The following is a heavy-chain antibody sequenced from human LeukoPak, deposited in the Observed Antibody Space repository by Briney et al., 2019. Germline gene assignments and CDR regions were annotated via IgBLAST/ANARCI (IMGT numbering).Heavy chain of an antibody. Sequence: GASVKVSCKASGYTFTSYDINWVRQATGQGLEWMGWMNPNSGNTGYAQKFQGRVTMTRDTSISTAYMELSRLRSDDTAVHYCAREPGGPLDSNWYDSQGWFDPWGQGTLVTVSS. V-gene: IGHV1-8*01. D-gene: IGHD3-22*01. CDR2: MNPNSGNT. J-gene: IGHJ5*02. CDR3: AREPGGPLDSNWYDSQGWFDP. CDR1: GYTFTSYD.